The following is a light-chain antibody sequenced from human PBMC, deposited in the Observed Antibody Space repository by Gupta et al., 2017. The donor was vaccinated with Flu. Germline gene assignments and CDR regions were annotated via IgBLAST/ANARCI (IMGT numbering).Light chain of an antibody. V-gene: IGKV4-1*01. CDR3: QQDYSTGT. CDR2: WAS. CDR1: QSVLYSSNNKNY. J-gene: IGKJ1*01. Sequence: DIVMTQSPDSLAVSLGERATINCKSSQSVLYSSNNKNYLAWYQQKPGQPPKLLIYWASTREYGVPDRFSGSGSGTDFTLTSRCRQAEDVAVYYGQQDYSTGTFGQGTKVEIK.